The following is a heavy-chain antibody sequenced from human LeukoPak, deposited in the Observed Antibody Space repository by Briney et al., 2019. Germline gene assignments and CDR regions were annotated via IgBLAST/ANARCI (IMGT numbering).Heavy chain of an antibody. V-gene: IGHV1-69*05. CDR2: IIPIFSTA. J-gene: IGHJ4*02. Sequence: ASVKVSCKASGGTFSSYAISWVRQAPGQGLEWMGGIIPIFSTANYAQKFQGRVTTTTDESTSTAYMELSSLRSEDTAVYYCARAYYDILTGHSFFDYWGQGTLVTVSS. CDR1: GGTFSSYA. CDR3: ARAYYDILTGHSFFDY. D-gene: IGHD3-9*01.